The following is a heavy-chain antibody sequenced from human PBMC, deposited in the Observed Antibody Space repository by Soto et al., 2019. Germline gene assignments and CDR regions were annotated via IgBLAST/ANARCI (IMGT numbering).Heavy chain of an antibody. CDR1: GGSISSYY. CDR2: IYYSGST. D-gene: IGHD2-15*01. V-gene: IGHV4-59*01. CDR3: ARVCLSEQSGGSCPQGDYYYYGMDV. Sequence: TLSLTCTVSGGSISSYYWSWIRQPPGKGLEWIGYIYYSGSTNYNPSLKSRVTISVDTSKNQFSLKLSSVTAADTAVYYCARVCLSEQSGGSCPQGDYYYYGMDVWGQGTTVTVSS. J-gene: IGHJ6*02.